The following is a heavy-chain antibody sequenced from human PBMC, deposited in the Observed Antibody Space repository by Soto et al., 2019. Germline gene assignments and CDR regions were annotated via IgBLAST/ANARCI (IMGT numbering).Heavy chain of an antibody. CDR1: GYSSTSLD. Sequence: ASVKVSCKASGYSSTSLDINWVRQTAGQGLEWMGWMEPSTGRTGYAQKFQGRVTMTRDTSINTAYMELTTLTSDDTAFYYCARGVSAGVDYWGQGTLVTVSS. J-gene: IGHJ4*02. CDR2: MEPSTGRT. V-gene: IGHV1-8*01. D-gene: IGHD1-26*01. CDR3: ARGVSAGVDY.